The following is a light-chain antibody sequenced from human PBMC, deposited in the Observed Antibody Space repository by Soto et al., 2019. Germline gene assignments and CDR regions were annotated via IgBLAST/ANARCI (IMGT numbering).Light chain of an antibody. Sequence: EIVLTQSPGTLSLSPGERATLSCRASQSVSYYLAWYQQKPGQAPRLLIYGASTRATGIPARFSGSGSGTEFTLTISSLQSEDLAVYYCQQYNDWPPITFGQGTRLEIK. V-gene: IGKV3-15*01. CDR3: QQYNDWPPIT. CDR1: QSVSYY. J-gene: IGKJ5*01. CDR2: GAS.